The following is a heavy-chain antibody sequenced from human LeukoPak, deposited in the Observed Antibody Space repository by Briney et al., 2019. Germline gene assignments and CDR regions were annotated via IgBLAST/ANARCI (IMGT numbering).Heavy chain of an antibody. V-gene: IGHV1-69*10. J-gene: IGHJ4*02. CDR3: ARGYCSSTSCSLGY. D-gene: IGHD2-2*01. CDR1: GGTFSSYA. CDR2: IIPILGIA. Sequence: ASVKVSCKASGGTFSSYAISWVRQAPGQGLEWMGGIIPILGIANYAQKFQGRVTITADKSTSTAYMELSSLRSEDTAVYYCARGYCSSTSCSLGYWGQGTLVTVSS.